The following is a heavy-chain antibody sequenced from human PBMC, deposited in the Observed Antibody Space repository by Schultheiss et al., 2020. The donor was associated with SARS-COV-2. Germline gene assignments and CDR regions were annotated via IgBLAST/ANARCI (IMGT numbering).Heavy chain of an antibody. Sequence: SQTLSLTCTVSGGSISSSSYYWSWIRQPAGKGLEWIGRIYTSGSTNYNPSLKSRVTISVDTSKNQFSLKLSSVTAADTAVYYCARELMNMVRGVIITDYYYYGMDVWGQGTTVTVSS. V-gene: IGHV4-61*02. D-gene: IGHD3-10*01. J-gene: IGHJ6*02. CDR1: GGSISSSSYY. CDR3: ARELMNMVRGVIITDYYYYGMDV. CDR2: IYTSGST.